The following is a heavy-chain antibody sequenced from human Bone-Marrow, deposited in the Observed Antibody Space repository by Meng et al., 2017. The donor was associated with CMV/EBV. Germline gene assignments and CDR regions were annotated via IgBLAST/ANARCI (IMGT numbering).Heavy chain of an antibody. D-gene: IGHD3-10*01. J-gene: IGHJ4*02. CDR1: GGTFSSYA. CDR2: INPNSGGT. Sequence: ASVKVSCKASGGTFSSYAISWVRQAPGQGLEWMGWINPNSGGTNYAQKFQGRVTITRNTSISTAYMELSSLGSEDTAVYYCARGKSGFGYGAEIDYWGQGTLVTVSS. CDR3: ARGKSGFGYGAEIDY. V-gene: IGHV1-8*03.